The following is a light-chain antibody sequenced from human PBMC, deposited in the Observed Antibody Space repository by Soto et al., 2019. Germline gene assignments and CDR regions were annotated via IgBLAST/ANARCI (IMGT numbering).Light chain of an antibody. J-gene: IGKJ5*01. CDR1: ENISRH. CDR2: AAS. V-gene: IGKV1-39*01. CDR3: QQSYSTPSIT. Sequence: DIQMTQAPSSLSAFVGERVTITCRASENISRHLNWYQQKPGKPPKRLIYAASSLQNGVPSRFSGGGSGTDFTLTISNLQPADFATYYCQQSYSTPSITFGQGTRLEIK.